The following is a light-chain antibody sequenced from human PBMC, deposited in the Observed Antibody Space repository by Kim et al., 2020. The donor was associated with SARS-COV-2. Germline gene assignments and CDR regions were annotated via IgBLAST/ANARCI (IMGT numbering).Light chain of an antibody. CDR1: RLRNKY. CDR2: QDI. Sequence: SYELTQPPSVSVSPGQTANITCSGDRLRNKYASWYQQKPGQSPVLVIFQDIKRPSGIPERFSGSSSGNTATLTISGTQPLDEADYFCQAWGIITVLFGGG. CDR3: QAWGIITVL. V-gene: IGLV3-1*01. J-gene: IGLJ2*01.